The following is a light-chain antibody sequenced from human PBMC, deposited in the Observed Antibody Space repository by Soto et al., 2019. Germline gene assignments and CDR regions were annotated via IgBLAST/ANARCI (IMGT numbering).Light chain of an antibody. Sequence: QSVLTQPPSASGSPGQSVTISCTGTSSDVGGYNYVSWYQQHPGKAPKLMIYEVSKRPSGVPDRFSGSKSGNTASLPVSGLQAEDEADYYCSSYAGSTKGVFGTGTKFTVL. CDR3: SSYAGSTKGV. V-gene: IGLV2-8*01. CDR1: SSDVGGYNY. CDR2: EVS. J-gene: IGLJ1*01.